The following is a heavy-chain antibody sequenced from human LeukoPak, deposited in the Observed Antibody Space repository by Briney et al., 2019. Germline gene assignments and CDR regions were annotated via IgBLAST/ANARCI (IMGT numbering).Heavy chain of an antibody. Sequence: PSETLSLTCTVSSGSISSSSYYWGWIRQPPGKGLEWIGRIYYSGRTYYNPSLKSRVTISVDTSKNQFSLKLSSVTAADTAVYYCARLVTGYCSGGSCYSDHCYFYMDVWGKGTTVTVSS. J-gene: IGHJ6*03. CDR1: SGSISSSSYY. CDR3: ARLVTGYCSGGSCYSDHCYFYMDV. V-gene: IGHV4-39*01. CDR2: IYYSGRT. D-gene: IGHD2-15*01.